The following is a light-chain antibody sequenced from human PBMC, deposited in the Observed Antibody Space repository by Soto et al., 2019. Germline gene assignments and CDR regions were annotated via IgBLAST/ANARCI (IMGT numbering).Light chain of an antibody. CDR3: QQYGSSPPWT. J-gene: IGKJ1*01. CDR2: GAS. Sequence: EVVLTQSPATLSLSPGERATISCRASQTVSSSYLAWYQQKPGQAPRLVIYGASNRATGIPDRFSGGGSGTDFTLTLRTVEPEDFAVYYCQQYGSSPPWTFGQGTKLEIK. V-gene: IGKV3-20*01. CDR1: QTVSSSY.